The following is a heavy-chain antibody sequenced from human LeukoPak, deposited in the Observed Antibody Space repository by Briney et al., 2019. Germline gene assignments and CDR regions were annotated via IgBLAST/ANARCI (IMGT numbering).Heavy chain of an antibody. D-gene: IGHD3-10*02. CDR3: AELGITMIGGV. CDR1: GFTFSNAW. J-gene: IGHJ6*04. V-gene: IGHV3-15*01. CDR2: IKSKTDGGTT. Sequence: SGGSLRLSCAASGFTFSNAWMSWVRQAPGKGLEWVGRIKSKTDGGTTDYAAPVKGRFTISRDDSKNTLYLQMNSPRAEDTAVYYCAELGITMIGGVWGKGTTVTISS.